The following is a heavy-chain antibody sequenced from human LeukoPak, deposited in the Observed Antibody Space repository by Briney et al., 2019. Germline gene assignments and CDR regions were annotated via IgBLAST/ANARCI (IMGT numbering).Heavy chain of an antibody. CDR1: GFTFSSYW. V-gene: IGHV3-7*01. J-gene: IGHJ3*02. CDR3: ASFIARYAFDI. D-gene: IGHD6-13*01. Sequence: NPGGSLRLSWAASGFTFSSYWMSWVRQAPGKGLEWVANIKQGGSEKYYVDSVKGRFTISRDNAKNSLYLQMNSLRAEDTAVYYCASFIARYAFDIWGQGTMVTVSS. CDR2: IKQGGSEK.